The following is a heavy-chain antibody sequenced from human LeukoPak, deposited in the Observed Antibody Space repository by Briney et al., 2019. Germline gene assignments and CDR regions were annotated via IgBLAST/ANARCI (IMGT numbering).Heavy chain of an antibody. CDR2: IKQDGSEK. D-gene: IGHD3-16*01. J-gene: IGHJ4*02. V-gene: IGHV3-7*04. CDR1: GFIFSEYW. Sequence: GGSLRLSCAASGFIFSEYWMNWVRQAPGKGLEWVTNIKQDGSEKYYVDSVKGRFTISRDNAKNSLYLQMNSLRAEDTAVYYWSGGGGNFDYWGQGTLVTVSS. CDR3: SGGGGNFDY.